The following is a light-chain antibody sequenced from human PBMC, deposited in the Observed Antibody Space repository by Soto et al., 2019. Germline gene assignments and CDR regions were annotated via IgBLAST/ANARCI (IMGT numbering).Light chain of an antibody. Sequence: QSALTQPGSVSGSPGPSVTISCSGTSSDVGGYNYVSWYQQHPGKAPKLMIYDVSKRPSGVPDRFSGSKSGNTASLTISGLQAEDEADYCCCSYAGSYTFVFGTATKLTVL. CDR2: DVS. J-gene: IGLJ1*01. V-gene: IGLV2-11*01. CDR3: CSYAGSYTFV. CDR1: SSDVGGYNY.